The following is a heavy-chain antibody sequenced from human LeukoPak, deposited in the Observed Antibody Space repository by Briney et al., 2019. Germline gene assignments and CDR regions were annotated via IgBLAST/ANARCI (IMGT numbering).Heavy chain of an antibody. J-gene: IGHJ4*02. CDR1: GGSISSGAYS. D-gene: IGHD3-10*01. CDR3: ARGLLWFGGNFDY. Sequence: PSETLSLTCAVSGGSISSGAYSWSWIRQPPGKALEWIGYIYPVGSTYYNSSLKSRVTMSIDRSKNQFSLRLSSVTAADTAVYYCARGLLWFGGNFDYWGQGTLVTVSS. CDR2: IYPVGST. V-gene: IGHV4-30-2*01.